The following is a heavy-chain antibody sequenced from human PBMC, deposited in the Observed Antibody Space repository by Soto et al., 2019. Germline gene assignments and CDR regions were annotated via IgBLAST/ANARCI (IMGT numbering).Heavy chain of an antibody. CDR2: INHSGST. V-gene: IGHV4-59*12. CDR1: GGYISSYY. CDR3: AREYRGSGGDYEFDY. Sequence: PSETLSLTCTVSGGYISSYYWSWIRQPPGKGLEWIGYINHSGSTNYNPSLKSRVTISVDTSKNQFSLKLSSVTAADTAVYYCAREYRGSGGDYEFDYWGQGTLVTVSS. J-gene: IGHJ4*02. D-gene: IGHD4-17*01.